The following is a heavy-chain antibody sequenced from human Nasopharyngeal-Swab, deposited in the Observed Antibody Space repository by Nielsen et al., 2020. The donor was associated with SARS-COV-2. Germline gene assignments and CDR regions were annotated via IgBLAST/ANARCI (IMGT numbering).Heavy chain of an antibody. CDR1: RGSISSGDYY. D-gene: IGHD3-10*01. Sequence: GSLRLACTVPRGSISSGDYYWGWIRQPPGKGREWIGSIYYSGSTYYNPSLQSRVTISVDTSKNQFTLKLSAVTAADTAVYYCARLSDYGSGSYSNAMFDPWGQGTLVTVSS. V-gene: IGHV4-39*01. J-gene: IGHJ5*02. CDR2: IYYSGST. CDR3: ARLSDYGSGSYSNAMFDP.